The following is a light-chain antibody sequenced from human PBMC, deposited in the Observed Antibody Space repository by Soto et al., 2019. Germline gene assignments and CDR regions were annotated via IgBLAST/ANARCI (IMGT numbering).Light chain of an antibody. CDR3: SSHSSSSAYYV. Sequence: QSALTQPASVSGSPGQSITISCTGTSSDIGYYDYVSWYQHHSGKAPKLIIYEVNNRPSGVSNRFSGSKSVNTASLTISGLQAEDEADYYCSSHSSSSAYYVFGTGTKLTFL. CDR1: SSDIGYYDY. J-gene: IGLJ1*01. V-gene: IGLV2-14*01. CDR2: EVN.